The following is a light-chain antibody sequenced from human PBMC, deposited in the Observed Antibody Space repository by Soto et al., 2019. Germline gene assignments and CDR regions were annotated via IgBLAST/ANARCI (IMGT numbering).Light chain of an antibody. V-gene: IGLV2-14*01. J-gene: IGLJ1*01. CDR1: SSDVGGYDY. Sequence: QSALTQPASVSGSPGQSITISCTGTSSDVGGYDYVSWYQLHPGKAPKLMVFEVSNRPSGVSYRFSGSKSGNTASLTISGLQAKDEADYFCSSYSISTAYLFGTGTKV. CDR2: EVS. CDR3: SSYSISTAYL.